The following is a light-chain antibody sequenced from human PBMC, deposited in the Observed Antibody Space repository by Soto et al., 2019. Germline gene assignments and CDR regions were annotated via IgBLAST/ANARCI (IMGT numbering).Light chain of an antibody. Sequence: DIQMSQSPSTLSASVGDRVTITCGASQSISSWLAWYQQKPGKAPKLLIYAASSLQSGVPSRFSGSGSGTEFTLTISSLQPEDFATYYCLQHKSYPITFGQGTRLEIK. J-gene: IGKJ5*01. CDR2: AAS. V-gene: IGKV1-5*01. CDR3: LQHKSYPIT. CDR1: QSISSW.